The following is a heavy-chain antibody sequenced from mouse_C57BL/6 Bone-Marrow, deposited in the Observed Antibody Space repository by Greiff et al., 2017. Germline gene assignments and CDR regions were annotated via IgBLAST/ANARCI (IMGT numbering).Heavy chain of an antibody. J-gene: IGHJ2*01. V-gene: IGHV5-17*01. Sequence: EVKLVESGGGLVKPGGSLKLSCAASGFTFSDYGMHWVRQAPEKGLECVAYISSGSSTIYYADTVKGRFTIPRDNAKNTLFLQMTSLRSEDTAMYYCARKYFFDYWGQGTTLTVSS. CDR1: GFTFSDYG. CDR2: ISSGSSTI. CDR3: ARKYFFDY.